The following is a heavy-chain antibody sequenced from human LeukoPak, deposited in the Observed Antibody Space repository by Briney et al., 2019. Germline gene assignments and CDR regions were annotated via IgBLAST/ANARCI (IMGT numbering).Heavy chain of an antibody. CDR2: ISYDGSNK. CDR3: ARDDTMVRGVINNYFDY. CDR1: GFTFSSYA. D-gene: IGHD3-10*01. J-gene: IGHJ4*02. Sequence: GGSLRLSCAASGFTFSSYAMPWVRQAPGKGLEWVAVISYDGSNKYYADSVKGRFTISRDNSKNTLYLQMNSLRAEDTAVYYCARDDTMVRGVINNYFDYWGQGTLVTVSS. V-gene: IGHV3-30*04.